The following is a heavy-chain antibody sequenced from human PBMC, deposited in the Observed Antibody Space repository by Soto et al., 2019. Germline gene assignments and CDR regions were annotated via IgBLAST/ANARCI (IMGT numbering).Heavy chain of an antibody. Sequence: EVQLLESGGGLVQPGGSLRLSCAASGFTFGSFAMSWVRQAPGKGLEWVSGISGGGAATFYADSVKGRFTFSRDNSKNTLYLQMNSLRAEDTAVYYCAKLTMVRGVRDYFDCWGQGTLVTVSS. CDR2: ISGGGAAT. J-gene: IGHJ4*02. CDR1: GFTFGSFA. D-gene: IGHD3-10*01. V-gene: IGHV3-23*01. CDR3: AKLTMVRGVRDYFDC.